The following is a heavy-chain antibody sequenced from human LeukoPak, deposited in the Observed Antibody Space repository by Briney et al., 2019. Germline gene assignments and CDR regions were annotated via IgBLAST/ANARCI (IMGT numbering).Heavy chain of an antibody. J-gene: IGHJ4*02. Sequence: SETLSLACAVYGGSFSGYYWSWIRQPPGKELEWIGEINHSGSTNYNPSLKSRVTISVDTSKNQFSLKLSSVTAADTAVYYCARGDKGVGANTTHAFDYWGQGTLVTVSS. D-gene: IGHD1-26*01. CDR2: INHSGST. CDR3: ARGDKGVGANTTHAFDY. CDR1: GGSFSGYY. V-gene: IGHV4-34*01.